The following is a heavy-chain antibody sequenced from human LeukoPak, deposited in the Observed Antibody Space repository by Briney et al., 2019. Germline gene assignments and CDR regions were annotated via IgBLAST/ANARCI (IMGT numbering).Heavy chain of an antibody. CDR1: GFTFSSYW. J-gene: IGHJ5*02. Sequence: PGGSLRLSCAASGFTFSSYWMHWVRQAPGKGLVRVSRINSDGSSTSYADSVKGRFTISRDNARNTLYLQMNSLRAEDTAVYYCARAMGYNWFDPWGQGTLVTVSS. V-gene: IGHV3-74*01. CDR2: INSDGSST. CDR3: ARAMGYNWFDP.